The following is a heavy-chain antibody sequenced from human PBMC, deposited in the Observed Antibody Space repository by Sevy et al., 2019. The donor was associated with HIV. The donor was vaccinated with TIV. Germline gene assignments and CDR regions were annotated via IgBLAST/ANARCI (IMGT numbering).Heavy chain of an antibody. J-gene: IGHJ6*02. D-gene: IGHD2-2*01. CDR2: IRFDGSIK. Sequence: GGSLRLSCAASGFTFSTYGMHWVRQAPGKGLEWVAFIRFDGSIKYYTDSVKGRLTISRDNSKNTLYLRMNSLRAEDTAVDFCAKVLHIVEIPAAIDYYYGMDVWGQGTTVTVSS. V-gene: IGHV3-30*02. CDR3: AKVLHIVEIPAAIDYYYGMDV. CDR1: GFTFSTYG.